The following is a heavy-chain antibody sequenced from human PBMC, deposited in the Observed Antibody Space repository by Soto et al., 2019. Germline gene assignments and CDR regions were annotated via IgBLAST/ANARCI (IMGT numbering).Heavy chain of an antibody. V-gene: IGHV3-11*01. CDR2: ISISGSTI. J-gene: IGHJ4*02. CDR1: GFTFSDYY. Sequence: GGSLRLSCAASGFTFSDYYMSWIRQAPGKGLEWVSYISISGSTIYYGDSVKGRFTISRDNAKKSLYLQMNSLRAEDTAVYYCARQKDDYADLGDYDYWGQGTLVTVSS. D-gene: IGHD4-17*01. CDR3: ARQKDDYADLGDYDY.